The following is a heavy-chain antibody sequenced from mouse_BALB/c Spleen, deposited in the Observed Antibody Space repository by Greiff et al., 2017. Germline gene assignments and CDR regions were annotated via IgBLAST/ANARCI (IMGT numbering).Heavy chain of an antibody. J-gene: IGHJ2*01. D-gene: IGHD1-1*01. Sequence: EVKLVESGPGLVKPSQTVSLTCTVTGISITTGNYRWSWIRQFPGNKLEWIGYIYYSGTITHNPSLTSRTTITRDTSKNQFFLEMNSLTAEDTATYYCARALCGSSHLDYWGQGTTLTVSS. CDR1: GISITTGNYR. CDR2: IYYSGTI. V-gene: IGHV3-5*02. CDR3: ARALCGSSHLDY.